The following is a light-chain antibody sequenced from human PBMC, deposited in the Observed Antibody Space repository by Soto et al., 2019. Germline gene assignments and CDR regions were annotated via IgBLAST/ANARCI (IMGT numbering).Light chain of an antibody. Sequence: EIVLTQSPATLSLSPGETATLSCRTSQSVTSYLAWYQPKPGQAPRLLLYDASNRATGVPTRFSGSWSGTDFTLTISSLEPEDFAVYYCQARNKWPPVTFGGGTKVDIK. CDR2: DAS. CDR1: QSVTSY. V-gene: IGKV3-11*01. CDR3: QARNKWPPVT. J-gene: IGKJ4*01.